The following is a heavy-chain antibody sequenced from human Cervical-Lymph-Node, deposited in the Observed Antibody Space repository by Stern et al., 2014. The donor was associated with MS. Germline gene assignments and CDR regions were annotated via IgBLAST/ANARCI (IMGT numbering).Heavy chain of an antibody. CDR3: AKGGSGSYLD. Sequence: VQLVESGGGVVQPGRSLRLSCAASGFVFRRYALHWVRQEPGKGLTWVALISYDGRDKYYTDSVKGRFTVSRDNSNNTVDLEMNSLRLEDTAVYYCAKGGSGSYLDWGQGSLVTVSS. CDR2: ISYDGRDK. D-gene: IGHD1-26*01. V-gene: IGHV3-30*04. J-gene: IGHJ4*02. CDR1: GFVFRRYA.